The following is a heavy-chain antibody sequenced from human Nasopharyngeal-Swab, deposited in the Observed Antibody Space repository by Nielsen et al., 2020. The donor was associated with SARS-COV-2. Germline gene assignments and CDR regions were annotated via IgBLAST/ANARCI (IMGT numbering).Heavy chain of an antibody. Sequence: GESLKISCAASGFTFNTYAISWVRQAPGKGLEWVSVISGSGGSTYYADSVKGRFTISRDNSKNTLYLQMNSLRAEDTAVYYCAKDRKQWLVRDAFDIWGQGTMVTVSS. V-gene: IGHV3-23*01. CDR2: ISGSGGST. D-gene: IGHD6-19*01. J-gene: IGHJ3*02. CDR3: AKDRKQWLVRDAFDI. CDR1: GFTFNTYA.